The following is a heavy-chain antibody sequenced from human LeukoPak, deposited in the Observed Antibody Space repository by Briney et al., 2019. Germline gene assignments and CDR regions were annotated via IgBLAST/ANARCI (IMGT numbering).Heavy chain of an antibody. CDR1: GFTFSSCA. D-gene: IGHD4-23*01. Sequence: GGSLRLSCAASGFTFSSCAMSWVRQAPGKGLEWVANIKEDGSEKYYVDSMKGRFTISRDNAKNSLYLQMSSLRVEDTAVYYCARDRTGGYFDYWGQGTLVTVSS. V-gene: IGHV3-7*03. J-gene: IGHJ4*02. CDR2: IKEDGSEK. CDR3: ARDRTGGYFDY.